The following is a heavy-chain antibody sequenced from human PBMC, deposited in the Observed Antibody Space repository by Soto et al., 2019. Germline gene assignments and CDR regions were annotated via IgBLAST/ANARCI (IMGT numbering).Heavy chain of an antibody. J-gene: IGHJ4*02. Sequence: SVKVSCKGSGFTFTSSAIQWVRQARGQRLEWIGWIVVGSGNTNYAQKFQERVTITRDMSTSTAYMELSSLRSEDTAVYYCARAARVTVVQAYYFDYWGQGTLVTVSS. CDR3: ARAARVTVVQAYYFDY. V-gene: IGHV1-58*02. CDR2: IVVGSGNT. CDR1: GFTFTSSA. D-gene: IGHD2-2*01.